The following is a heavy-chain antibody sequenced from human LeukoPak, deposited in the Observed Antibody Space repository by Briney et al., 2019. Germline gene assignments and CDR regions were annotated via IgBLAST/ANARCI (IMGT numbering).Heavy chain of an antibody. V-gene: IGHV1-18*01. CDR2: ISPYNDNT. CDR3: ARAQDSSGYPYFDY. J-gene: IGHJ4*02. D-gene: IGHD3-22*01. CDR1: GYPFTSYA. Sequence: ASVKVSCKASGYPFTSYAVNWVRQAPGQGLEWVGWISPYNDNTNYAQKLRGRVTLTTDTSTSTAYMGLRSLRSDDTAVYYCARAQDSSGYPYFDYWGQGTLVTVSS.